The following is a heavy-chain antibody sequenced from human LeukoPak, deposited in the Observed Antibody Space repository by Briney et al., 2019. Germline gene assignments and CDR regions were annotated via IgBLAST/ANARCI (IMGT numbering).Heavy chain of an antibody. CDR2: IYYSGST. Sequence: SETLSLTCTLSGDSISSYYWSWIRQPPGKGLEWIGYIYYSGSTNCNPSLKSRVTISVDTSKNQFSLKLSSVTAADTAVYYCARDLGDSGYLSYWGQGTLVTVSS. CDR1: GDSISSYY. V-gene: IGHV4-59*01. D-gene: IGHD3-22*01. CDR3: ARDLGDSGYLSY. J-gene: IGHJ4*02.